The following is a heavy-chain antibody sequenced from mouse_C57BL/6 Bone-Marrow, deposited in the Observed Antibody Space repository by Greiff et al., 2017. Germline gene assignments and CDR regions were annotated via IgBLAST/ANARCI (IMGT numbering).Heavy chain of an antibody. J-gene: IGHJ1*03. D-gene: IGHD2-3*01. CDR1: GFNIKDDY. CDR2: IDPENGDT. CDR3: TTEGWLLPWYFDV. Sequence: EVKLVESGAELVRPGASVKLSCTASGFNIKDDYMPWVKQRPEQGLEWIGWIDPENGDTEYASKFQGKATITADTSSNTAYLQLSSLTSEDTAVYYCTTEGWLLPWYFDVWGTGTTVTVSS. V-gene: IGHV14-4*01.